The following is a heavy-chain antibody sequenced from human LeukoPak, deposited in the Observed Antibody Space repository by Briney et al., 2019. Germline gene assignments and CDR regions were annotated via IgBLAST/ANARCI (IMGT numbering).Heavy chain of an antibody. Sequence: ASVKVSCKSSGYTFTGYYMHWVRQAPGQGLEWMGWINPKSGDTNSAQKFQGRVTMTRDTSITTAYMELSRLTSDDTAVYYCARDQGGTIDYWGQGTLVTVSS. CDR1: GYTFTGYY. CDR2: INPKSGDT. D-gene: IGHD1-7*01. V-gene: IGHV1-2*02. CDR3: ARDQGGTIDY. J-gene: IGHJ4*02.